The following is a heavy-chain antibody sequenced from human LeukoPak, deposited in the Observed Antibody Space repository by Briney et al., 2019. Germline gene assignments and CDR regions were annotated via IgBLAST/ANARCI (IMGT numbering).Heavy chain of an antibody. CDR1: GGSISSSSYY. Sequence: PSETLSLTCTVSGGSISSSSYYWGWIRQPPGKGLEWIGSIYYSGSTYYNPSLKSRVTISVDTSKNQFSLKLCSVTAADTAVYYCARVVLTGYYLSGWFDPWGQGTLVTVSS. CDR2: IYYSGST. D-gene: IGHD3-9*01. V-gene: IGHV4-39*07. J-gene: IGHJ5*02. CDR3: ARVVLTGYYLSGWFDP.